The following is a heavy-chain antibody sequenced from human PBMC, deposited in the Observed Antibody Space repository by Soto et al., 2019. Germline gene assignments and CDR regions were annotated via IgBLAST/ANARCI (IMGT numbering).Heavy chain of an antibody. J-gene: IGHJ4*02. CDR2: INTYNGNT. D-gene: IGHD5-18*01. V-gene: IGHV1-18*01. Sequence: QVQLVQSGGEVRKPGASVKVYCQTSGYTFNIFGIGWVRQAPGQGLEWMGWINTYNGNTDYAQKIQGRVTMTTDTSTSTAYMDLRGLTSDDTAVYYCARAIAGGYGHTTLDYWGQGTLLTVSS. CDR1: GYTFNIFG. CDR3: ARAIAGGYGHTTLDY.